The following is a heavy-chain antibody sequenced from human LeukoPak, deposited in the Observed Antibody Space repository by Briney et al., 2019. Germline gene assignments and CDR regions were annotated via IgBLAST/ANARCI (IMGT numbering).Heavy chain of an antibody. Sequence: PGRSLRLSCAASGFTFSSYAMHWVRQAPGKGLEWVAVISYDGSNKYYAGPVKGRFTISRDNSKNTLYLQMNSLTAEDTAVYYCAKDGLSSDYYYYYMDVWGKGTTVTISS. V-gene: IGHV3-30*04. CDR1: GFTFSSYA. J-gene: IGHJ6*03. CDR3: AKDGLSSDYYYYYMDV. CDR2: ISYDGSNK. D-gene: IGHD6-6*01.